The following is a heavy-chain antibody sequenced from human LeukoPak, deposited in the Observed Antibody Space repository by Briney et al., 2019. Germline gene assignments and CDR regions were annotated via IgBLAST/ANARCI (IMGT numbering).Heavy chain of an antibody. V-gene: IGHV3-66*02. CDR3: ARETYSGSSGPFDY. CDR2: IYSGGST. Sequence: GGSLRLSCAASGFTVSSNYMSWVRQAPGKGLGWVSVIYSGGSTYYADSVKGRFTISRDNSKNTLYLQMNGLRAEDTAVYYCARETYSGSSGPFDYWGQGTLVTVSS. D-gene: IGHD1-26*01. J-gene: IGHJ4*02. CDR1: GFTVSSNY.